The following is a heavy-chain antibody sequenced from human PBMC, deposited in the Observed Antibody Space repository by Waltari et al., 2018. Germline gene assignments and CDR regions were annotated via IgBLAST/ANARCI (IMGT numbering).Heavy chain of an antibody. D-gene: IGHD3-22*01. CDR3: ARAEYYYDSTGFDY. CDR1: GYTFTRYG. J-gene: IGHJ4*02. V-gene: IGHV1-18*01. CDR2: ISAYNGNT. Sequence: QVQLVQSGAEVKTPGASVQVSCKASGYTFTRYGISWVRQPPGQGLEWMGWISAYNGNTNYAQKLQGRVTMTTDTSTSTAYMGLRSLRSDDTAVYYCARAEYYYDSTGFDYWGQGTLVTVSS.